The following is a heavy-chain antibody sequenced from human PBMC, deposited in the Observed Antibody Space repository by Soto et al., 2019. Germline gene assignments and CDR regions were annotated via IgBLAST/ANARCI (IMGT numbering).Heavy chain of an antibody. J-gene: IGHJ6*02. D-gene: IGHD3-10*01. CDR1: GFTFRNYW. CDR3: ARDIMVRGVVYYSYYYGMDV. Sequence: EVQLVESGGGLVQPGGSLRLSCAVSGFTFRNYWMHWVRQAPGKGLVWVSRINSDGSTISYADSVKGRFTISRDNAKNTLYPQMNSLRAEDTAVYYCARDIMVRGVVYYSYYYGMDVWGQGTTVTVSS. CDR2: INSDGSTI. V-gene: IGHV3-74*01.